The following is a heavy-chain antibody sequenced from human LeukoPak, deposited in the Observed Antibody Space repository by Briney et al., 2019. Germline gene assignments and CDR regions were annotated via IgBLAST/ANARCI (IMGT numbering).Heavy chain of an antibody. J-gene: IGHJ4*02. V-gene: IGHV3-49*03. CDR3: TRRYGRYFDWLYYFDY. CDR2: IRSKAYGGTT. D-gene: IGHD3-9*01. CDR1: GFTFGDYA. Sequence: PGRSLRLSCTASGFTFGDYAMSWFRQAPGKGLEWVGFIRSKAYGGTTEYAASVKGRFTTSRDDSKSIAYLQMNSLKTEDTAVYYCTRRYGRYFDWLYYFDYWGQGTLVTVSS.